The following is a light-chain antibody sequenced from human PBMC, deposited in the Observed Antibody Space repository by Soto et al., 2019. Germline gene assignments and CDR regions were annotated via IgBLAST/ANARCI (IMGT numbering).Light chain of an antibody. CDR3: QQSYNTLLYT. Sequence: DIQMTQSPSSLSASVGDRVTITCRASQSIRDYLNWYQQKPGKAPKLLIYAASSLQSGVPSRFSGSGSGTDFTLTISSLQPEDFATYYCQQSYNTLLYTFGQGTKVDIK. CDR2: AAS. J-gene: IGKJ2*01. V-gene: IGKV1-39*01. CDR1: QSIRDY.